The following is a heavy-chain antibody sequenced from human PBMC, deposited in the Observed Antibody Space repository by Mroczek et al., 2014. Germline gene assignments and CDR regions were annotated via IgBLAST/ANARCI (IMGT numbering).Heavy chain of an antibody. V-gene: IGHV3-23*04. J-gene: IGHJ4*02. D-gene: IGHD3-22*01. CDR2: ISGSGGST. Sequence: VQLVQSGGGLVQPGGSLRLSCAASGFTFSSYAMSWVRQAPGKGLEWVSAISGSGGSTYYADSVKGRFTISRDNSKNTLYLQMNSLRAEDTAVYYCAKDQDRSYYYDSSGYYYGFDYWGQGTPGHRLL. CDR1: GFTFSSYA. CDR3: AKDQDRSYYYDSSGYYYGFDY.